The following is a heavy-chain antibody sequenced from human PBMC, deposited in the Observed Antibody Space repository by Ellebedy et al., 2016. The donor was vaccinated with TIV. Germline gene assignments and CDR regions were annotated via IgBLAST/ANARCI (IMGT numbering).Heavy chain of an antibody. CDR3: ARDLGHSGYDLLDH. V-gene: IGHV3-30-3*01. CDR1: GFTFSSYA. D-gene: IGHD5-12*01. CDR2: ISYDGSNK. J-gene: IGHJ4*02. Sequence: LSLTRAASGFTFSSYAMHWVRQAPGKGLGWVAVISYDGSNKYYADSVKGRFTISRDNSKNTLYLQMNSLRVKDTAVYYCARDLGHSGYDLLDHWGQGALVTVSS.